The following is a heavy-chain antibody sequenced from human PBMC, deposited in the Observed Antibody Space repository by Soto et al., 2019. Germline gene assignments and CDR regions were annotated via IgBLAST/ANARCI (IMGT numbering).Heavy chain of an antibody. CDR1: GGTITSDDYH. CDR2: IYYSGT. J-gene: IGHJ4*02. D-gene: IGHD2-15*01. V-gene: IGHV4-30-4*01. Sequence: LSLTFTVSGGTITSDDYHWTWIRQPPGKGLEWIGFIYYSGTYYNPSLRGRVTISVDTSKNEFSLKLSSVTAADTAVYYCARDLAYCASGSCYAKWGSWGQGTLVTAPQ. CDR3: ARDLAYCASGSCYAKWGS.